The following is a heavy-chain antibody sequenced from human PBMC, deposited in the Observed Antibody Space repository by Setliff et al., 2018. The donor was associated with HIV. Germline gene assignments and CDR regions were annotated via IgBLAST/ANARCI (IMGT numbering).Heavy chain of an antibody. D-gene: IGHD1-20*01. J-gene: IGHJ6*03. CDR1: GYSISSDY. Sequence: PSETLSLTCGVSGYSISSDYCWNWFRQPAGKGLESLGRIYTSGNMIYNPSLKSRVTMSADTSRNQLSLKLSSVTAADTAVYYCARGIGTRYNYYMDVWGIGTTVTVSS. V-gene: IGHV4-4*07. CDR2: IYTSGNM. CDR3: ARGIGTRYNYYMDV.